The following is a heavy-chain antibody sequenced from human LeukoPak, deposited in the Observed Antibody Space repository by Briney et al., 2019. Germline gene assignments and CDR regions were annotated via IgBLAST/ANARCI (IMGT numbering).Heavy chain of an antibody. D-gene: IGHD5-18*01. CDR3: AKDHIELWFHSMDV. CDR2: ISGSGGSR. J-gene: IGHJ6*03. CDR1: GFTLRSYA. Sequence: GGSLRLSCVACGFTLRSYAMNWGRQTPGKGVEWVSVISGSGGSRYYADSVRGRFTISRDNSKNTLYLQMNSQRAEDTAVYYYAKDHIELWFHSMDVWGKGTTVTVSS. V-gene: IGHV3-23*01.